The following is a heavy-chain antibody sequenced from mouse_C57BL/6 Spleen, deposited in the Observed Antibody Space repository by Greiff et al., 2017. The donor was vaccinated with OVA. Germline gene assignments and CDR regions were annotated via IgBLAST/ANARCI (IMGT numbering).Heavy chain of an antibody. D-gene: IGHD2-12*01. V-gene: IGHV1-69*01. CDR3: ARFSYDDY. Sequence: VQLQQPGAELVMPGASVKLSCKASGYTFTSYWMHWVKQRPGQGLEWIGEIDPSDSYTNYNQKFKGKSTLTVDKSSSTAYMQLSSLTSEDSAVYYCARFSYDDYWGQGTTLTVSS. CDR2: IDPSDSYT. CDR1: GYTFTSYW. J-gene: IGHJ2*01.